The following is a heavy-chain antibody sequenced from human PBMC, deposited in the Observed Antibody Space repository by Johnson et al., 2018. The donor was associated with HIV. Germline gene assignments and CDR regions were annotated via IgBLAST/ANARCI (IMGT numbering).Heavy chain of an antibody. V-gene: IGHV3-9*01. D-gene: IGHD6-13*01. CDR2: ISWNSGSI. CDR1: GFTFDDYA. CDR3: ATLSSSPAPFDI. Sequence: EVQLVESGGGLVQPGRSLRLSCAASGFTFDDYAMHWVRQAPGKGLAWVSGISWNSGSIGYADSVKGRFTISRDNAKNSLYLQMNSLRAEDTALYYCATLSSSPAPFDIWGQGTMVTVSS. J-gene: IGHJ3*02.